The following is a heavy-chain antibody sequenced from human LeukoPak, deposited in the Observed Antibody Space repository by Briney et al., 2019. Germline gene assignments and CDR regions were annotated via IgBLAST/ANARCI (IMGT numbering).Heavy chain of an antibody. D-gene: IGHD3-22*01. J-gene: IGHJ4*02. CDR3: ARQYSSGYYFFDY. CDR1: GGSISSYY. Sequence: PSETLFLTCTVSGGSISSYYWSWIRQPPGRGLEWIGYIYYSGSTNYNPSLKSRVTISIDTSKNQFSLKLSSVTAADTAVYYCARQYSSGYYFFDYWGQGTLVTVSS. V-gene: IGHV4-59*08. CDR2: IYYSGST.